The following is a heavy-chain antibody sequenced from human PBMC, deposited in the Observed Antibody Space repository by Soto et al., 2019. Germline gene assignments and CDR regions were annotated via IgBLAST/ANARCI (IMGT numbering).Heavy chain of an antibody. Sequence: ETLSLTCAVYGGSFSGYYWSWIRQPPGKGLEWIGEINHCGSTNYNPSLKSRVTISVDTSKNQFSLKLSSVTAADTAVYYCARGRYSSSWYAFNWFDPWGQGTLVTVS. CDR2: INHCGST. CDR1: GGSFSGYY. V-gene: IGHV4-34*01. J-gene: IGHJ5*02. D-gene: IGHD6-13*01. CDR3: ARGRYSSSWYAFNWFDP.